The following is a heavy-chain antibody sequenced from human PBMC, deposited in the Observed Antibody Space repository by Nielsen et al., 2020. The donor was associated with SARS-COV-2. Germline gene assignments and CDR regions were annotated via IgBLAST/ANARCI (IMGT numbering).Heavy chain of an antibody. CDR3: ARDGNGLMVRGVIMGPGDY. Sequence: GESLKISCAASGFTFSSYWMSWVRQAPGKGLEWVANIKQDGSEKYYVDSVKGRFTISRDNAKNSLYLQMNSLRAEDTAVYYCARDGNGLMVRGVIMGPGDYWGQGTLVTVSS. CDR1: GFTFSSYW. J-gene: IGHJ4*02. D-gene: IGHD3-10*01. V-gene: IGHV3-7*03. CDR2: IKQDGSEK.